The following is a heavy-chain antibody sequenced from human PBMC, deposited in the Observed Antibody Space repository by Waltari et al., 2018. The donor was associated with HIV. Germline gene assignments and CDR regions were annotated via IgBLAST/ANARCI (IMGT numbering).Heavy chain of an antibody. Sequence: QMQLVQPAAEVKKPGSSVTVSCRVSGYTSRTYPISWVRQSPGQWLEWMGGFTPIFKTTKYAQKFQGRVTLTADESTRTTYMELTSLRSDDTAMYYCARNGDYAPAYWGQGTLVTVSS. V-gene: IGHV1-69*01. CDR3: ARNGDYAPAY. J-gene: IGHJ4*02. CDR1: GYTSRTYP. CDR2: FTPIFKTT. D-gene: IGHD4-17*01.